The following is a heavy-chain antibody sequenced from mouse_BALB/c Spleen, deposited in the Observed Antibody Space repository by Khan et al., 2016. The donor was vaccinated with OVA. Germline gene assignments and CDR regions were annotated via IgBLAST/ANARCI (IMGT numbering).Heavy chain of an antibody. V-gene: IGHV9-3-1*01. J-gene: IGHJ4*01. CDR1: GYTFTSYG. CDR2: INTYTGEP. D-gene: IGHD2-10*01. CDR3: AILPYFSYTLDY. Sequence: QIQLVQSGPELKKPGETVKISCTVSGYTFTSYGMNWVKQSPGKALKWMGWINTYTGEPTYADDFTGRFAFSLETSASTAYLQINNLKNEDTATYDGAILPYFSYTLDYWGQGTSVTVSS.